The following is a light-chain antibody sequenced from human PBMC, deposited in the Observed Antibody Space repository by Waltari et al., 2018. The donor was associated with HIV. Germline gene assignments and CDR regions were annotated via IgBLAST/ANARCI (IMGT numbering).Light chain of an antibody. Sequence: QSVLTQPPSVSAAPGQKVTISCSGSGSNMGNNYVSWYQQVPGTAPKVLIYDNNQRPSGILDRFSGSKSGTSATLGITGRQTGDEADYYCGTWDSSLSAVVFGGGTKLTVL. CDR1: GSNMGNNY. CDR2: DNN. J-gene: IGLJ2*01. V-gene: IGLV1-51*01. CDR3: GTWDSSLSAVV.